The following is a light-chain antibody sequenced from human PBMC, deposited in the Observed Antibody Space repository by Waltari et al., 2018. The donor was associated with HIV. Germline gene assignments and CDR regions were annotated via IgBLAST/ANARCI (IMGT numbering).Light chain of an antibody. CDR3: QQYNTWPRT. Sequence: EIVMTQSPATLSVSPGERVTLSCRASQSVITNLAWYQQKFGQPPRLLIYATSIRATNIPARFSGGGSGTEFTLTISSLKSEDFAIYYCQQYNTWPRTFGQGTKVEV. V-gene: IGKV3-15*01. CDR1: QSVITN. CDR2: ATS. J-gene: IGKJ1*01.